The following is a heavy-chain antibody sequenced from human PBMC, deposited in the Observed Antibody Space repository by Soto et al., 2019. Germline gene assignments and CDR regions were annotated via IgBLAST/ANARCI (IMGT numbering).Heavy chain of an antibody. D-gene: IGHD5-18*01. CDR2: IYYSGST. Sequence: ESLKISCKGSGYSFTSYWISWVRQMPGKGLEWIGYIYYSGSTNYNPSLKSRVTISVDTSKNQFSLKLSSVTAADTAVYYCARVRDLRGYSYGYWFDPWGQGTLVTVSS. CDR1: GYSFTSYW. V-gene: IGHV4-59*01. CDR3: ARVRDLRGYSYGYWFDP. J-gene: IGHJ5*02.